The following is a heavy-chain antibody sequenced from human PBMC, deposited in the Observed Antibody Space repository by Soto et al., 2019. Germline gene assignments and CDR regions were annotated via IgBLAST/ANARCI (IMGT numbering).Heavy chain of an antibody. J-gene: IGHJ6*02. V-gene: IGHV5-10-1*03. CDR2: IDPSDSYT. CDR1: GYSFTSYW. D-gene: IGHD2-2*02. Sequence: EVQLVQSGAEVKKPGESLRISCKGSGYSFTSYWISWVRQMPGKGLEWMGRIDPSDSYTNYSPSFQGHVTISADKSISTAYLQWSSLKASDTAMYYCARGEPAAINPYYYYGMDVWGQGTTVTVSS. CDR3: ARGEPAAINPYYYYGMDV.